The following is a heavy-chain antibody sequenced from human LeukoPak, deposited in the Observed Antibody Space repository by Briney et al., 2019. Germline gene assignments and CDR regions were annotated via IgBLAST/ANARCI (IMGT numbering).Heavy chain of an antibody. Sequence: QAGGSLRLSCAASGFGFSGYGIHWVRQAPGKGLEWVAFIRSDGSVKYYADSVRGRFTISRDNSKNTLYLQINSLRAEDTAVYYCAGLRYFDWLFDYWGQGTLVTVSS. J-gene: IGHJ4*02. V-gene: IGHV3-30*02. CDR1: GFGFSGYG. CDR3: AGLRYFDWLFDY. CDR2: IRSDGSVK. D-gene: IGHD3-9*01.